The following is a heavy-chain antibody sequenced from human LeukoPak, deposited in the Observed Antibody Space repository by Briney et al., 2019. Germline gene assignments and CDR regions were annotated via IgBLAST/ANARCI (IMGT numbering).Heavy chain of an antibody. Sequence: PSETQSLTCTVSGGSISSGSYYWSWIRQPAGKGLEWIGRVYTSGSTNYNPSLKSRVTISVDTSKNQFSLNLSSVTAADTAVYYCARDLGDFWSGYYISPDYWGQGTLVTVSS. CDR1: GGSISSGSYY. D-gene: IGHD3-3*01. CDR2: VYTSGST. J-gene: IGHJ4*02. CDR3: ARDLGDFWSGYYISPDY. V-gene: IGHV4-61*02.